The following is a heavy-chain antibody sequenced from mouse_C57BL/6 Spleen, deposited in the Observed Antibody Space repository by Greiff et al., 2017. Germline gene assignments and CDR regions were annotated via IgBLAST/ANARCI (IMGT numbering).Heavy chain of an antibody. CDR2: IYPGSGST. Sequence: VKLQQPGAELVKPGASVKMSCKASGYTFTSYWITWVKQRPGQGLEWIGDIYPGSGSTNYNEKFKSKATLTVDTSSSTAYMQLSSLTSEDSAVYYCARFYGNYEDYAMDYWGQGTSVTVSS. V-gene: IGHV1-55*01. J-gene: IGHJ4*01. CDR1: GYTFTSYW. D-gene: IGHD2-1*01. CDR3: ARFYGNYEDYAMDY.